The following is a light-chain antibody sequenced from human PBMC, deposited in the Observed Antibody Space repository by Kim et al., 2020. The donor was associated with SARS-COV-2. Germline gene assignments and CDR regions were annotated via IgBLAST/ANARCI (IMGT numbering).Light chain of an antibody. V-gene: IGLV3-19*01. J-gene: IGLJ2*01. CDR2: GKN. CDR3: NSRDSNDNVV. CDR1: SLRSYD. Sequence: VASLQTVRTTCQGDSLRSYDATWYQQKPGQTPILVIYGKNNRPSGIPDRFSGSSSGNSASLTITGTQAGDEADYYCNSRDSNDNVVFGGGTQLTVL.